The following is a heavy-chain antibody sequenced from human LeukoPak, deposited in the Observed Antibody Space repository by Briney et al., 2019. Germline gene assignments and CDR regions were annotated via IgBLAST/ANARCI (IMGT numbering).Heavy chain of an antibody. CDR2: IKQDGSEI. D-gene: IGHD3-22*01. J-gene: IGHJ1*01. CDR1: GFTLSSNW. CDR3: ARVDSGCSGYFQD. V-gene: IGHV3-7*05. Sequence: GGSLRLSCAASGFTLSSNWMSWVRQAPGKGLEWVANIKQDGSEIHYVDSVKGRFTISRDNAKNSLYLQMNSLRAEDTAVYYCARVDSGCSGYFQDWGQGTLVTVSS.